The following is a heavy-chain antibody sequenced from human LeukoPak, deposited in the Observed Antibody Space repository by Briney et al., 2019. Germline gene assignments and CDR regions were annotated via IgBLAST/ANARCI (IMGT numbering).Heavy chain of an antibody. CDR2: ISSSSSYI. J-gene: IGHJ4*02. CDR3: ARASLDSGSYYDYFDY. V-gene: IGHV3-21*01. D-gene: IGHD1-26*01. Sequence: GGSLRPSCAASGFTFSSYSMNWVRQAPGKGLEWVSSISSSSSYIYYADSVKGRFTISRDNAKNSLYLQMNSLRAEDTAVYYCARASLDSGSYYDYFDYWGQGTLVTVSS. CDR1: GFTFSSYS.